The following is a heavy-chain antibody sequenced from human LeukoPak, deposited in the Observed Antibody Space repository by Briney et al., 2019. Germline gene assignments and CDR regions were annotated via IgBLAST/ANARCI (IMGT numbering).Heavy chain of an antibody. V-gene: IGHV4-34*01. CDR2: INHSGST. D-gene: IGHD6-19*01. CDR1: GGSFSGYY. J-gene: IGHJ4*02. Sequence: SETLSLTCAVYGGSFSGYYWSWIRQPPGKGLEWIGEINHSGSTNYNPSLKGRVTISVDTSKNQFSLKLSSVTAADTAVYYCAREAAVAGTDYWGQGTLVTVSS. CDR3: AREAAVAGTDY.